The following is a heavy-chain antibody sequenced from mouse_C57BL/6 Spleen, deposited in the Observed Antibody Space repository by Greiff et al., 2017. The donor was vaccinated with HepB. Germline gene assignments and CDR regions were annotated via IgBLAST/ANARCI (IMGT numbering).Heavy chain of an antibody. Sequence: QVQLQQPGAELVKPWASVKMSCKASGYTFTSYWITWVKQRPGQGLEWIGDIYPGSGSTNYNEKFKSKATLTVDTSSSTAYMQLSSLTSEDSAVYYCARDGAITTVVATSDYWGQGTTLTVSS. CDR1: GYTFTSYW. CDR3: ARDGAITTVVATSDY. D-gene: IGHD1-1*01. J-gene: IGHJ2*01. CDR2: IYPGSGST. V-gene: IGHV1-55*01.